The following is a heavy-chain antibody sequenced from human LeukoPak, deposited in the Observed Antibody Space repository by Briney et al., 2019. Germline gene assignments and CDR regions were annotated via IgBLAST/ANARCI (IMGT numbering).Heavy chain of an antibody. D-gene: IGHD2-15*01. CDR2: INHSGST. Sequence: PSETLSLTCAVYGGSFSGYYWSWIRQPPGKGPEWIGEINHSGSTNYNPSLKRRVTISVDTSKNQFSLKLSSVTAADTAVYYCARDSLYYYYYYMDVWGKGTTVTVSS. CDR1: GGSFSGYY. CDR3: ARDSLYYYYYYMDV. J-gene: IGHJ6*03. V-gene: IGHV4-34*01.